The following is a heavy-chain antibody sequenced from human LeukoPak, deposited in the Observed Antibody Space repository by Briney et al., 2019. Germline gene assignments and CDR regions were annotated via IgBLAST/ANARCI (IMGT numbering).Heavy chain of an antibody. V-gene: IGHV4-4*07. CDR1: GDSISSSY. CDR2: IYTSGSI. D-gene: IGHD5-12*01. J-gene: IGHJ4*02. CDR3: ARDRVRSGYDLFDY. Sequence: SETLSLTCTVSGDSISSSYWSWIRQPAGKGLEWIGRIYTSGSINYNPSLMSRLTMSMDTSKNQFSLKLSSVTAADTAVYYCARDRVRSGYDLFDYWGQGALVTVPS.